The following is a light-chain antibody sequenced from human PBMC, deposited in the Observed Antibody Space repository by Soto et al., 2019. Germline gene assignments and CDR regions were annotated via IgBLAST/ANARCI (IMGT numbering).Light chain of an antibody. CDR1: QSVSSSY. CDR3: QQYSNSPPWT. J-gene: IGKJ1*01. CDR2: GAS. Sequence: DIVLTQSPGTLSLSPGERATLSCRASQSVSSSYLAWYQQTAGQAPRLLICGASSRATGIPARFSGSGSGTDFTLTISRLESEDFAVYYCQQYSNSPPWTFGQGTKVEIK. V-gene: IGKV3-20*01.